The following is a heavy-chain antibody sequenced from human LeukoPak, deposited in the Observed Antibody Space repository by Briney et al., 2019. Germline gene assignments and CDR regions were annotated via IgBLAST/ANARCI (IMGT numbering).Heavy chain of an antibody. Sequence: GGSLRLSCAASQFTFSSYAMSWVRQAPGKGLEWVSAISGSGGSTYYADSVKGRFTISRDNSKNTLYLQMNSLRAEDTAVYYCAITMGPYYYDSSGLDYWGQGTLVTVSS. D-gene: IGHD3-22*01. V-gene: IGHV3-23*01. CDR3: AITMGPYYYDSSGLDY. J-gene: IGHJ4*02. CDR1: QFTFSSYA. CDR2: ISGSGGST.